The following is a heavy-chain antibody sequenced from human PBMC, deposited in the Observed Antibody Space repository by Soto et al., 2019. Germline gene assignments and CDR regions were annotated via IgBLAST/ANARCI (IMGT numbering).Heavy chain of an antibody. D-gene: IGHD5-18*01. CDR1: GFTFSNAW. Sequence: LRLSCAASGFTFSNAWMSWVRQAPGKGLEWVGRIKRKTDGGTADYAAPVKGRFTISRDDSKNTLYLQMNSLKTEDTAVYYCTADTAMAYSYYYGMDVWGQGTTVTVSS. V-gene: IGHV3-15*01. CDR2: IKRKTDGGTA. J-gene: IGHJ6*02. CDR3: TADTAMAYSYYYGMDV.